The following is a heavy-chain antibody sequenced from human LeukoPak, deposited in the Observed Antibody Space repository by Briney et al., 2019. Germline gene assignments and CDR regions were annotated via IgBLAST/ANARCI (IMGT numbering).Heavy chain of an antibody. CDR3: IRVRTIAAAATLPLFDF. J-gene: IGHJ4*02. CDR1: GFTFGDYV. V-gene: IGHV3-49*04. Sequence: GGTLRLSCATSGFTFGDYVMSWVRQAPGKGLEWVGFIRSKPYGGTTDYAATVKGRFSISRDDSKSIAYLQMNSLKIEDTAVYWCIRVRTIAAAATLPLFDFWGQGTLVTVSS. D-gene: IGHD6-13*01. CDR2: IRSKPYGGTT.